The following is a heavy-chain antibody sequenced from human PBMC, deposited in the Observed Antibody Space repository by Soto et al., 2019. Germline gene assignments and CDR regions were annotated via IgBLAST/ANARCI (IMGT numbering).Heavy chain of an antibody. V-gene: IGHV1-69*08. CDR2: IIPALGTA. CDR3: ARPGFGDWCQCAQ. Sequence: QDQLVQSGAEVKKPGSSVKVSCKASGGTFSSHTFSWVRQAPGQGLEWMGRIIPALGTATYAQKFQGRVTITADESATTVYMELNSVSSEDTAVYCCARPGFGDWCQCAQWGRGTLVPVSP. J-gene: IGHJ2*01. D-gene: IGHD2-21*02. CDR1: GGTFSSHT.